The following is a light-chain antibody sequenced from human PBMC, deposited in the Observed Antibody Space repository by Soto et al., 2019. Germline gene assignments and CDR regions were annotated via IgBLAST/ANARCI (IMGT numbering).Light chain of an antibody. Sequence: EIVLTQSPGILSLSPGEGATFSCRASQSVRSNYLAWYQQKPGQTPRLLFYGASSRATGIPVRFSGSGAGTDFTLTISRLEPEDFAVYYCQQYANTPYTFGQGTKLEIK. J-gene: IGKJ2*01. CDR3: QQYANTPYT. V-gene: IGKV3-20*01. CDR1: QSVRSNY. CDR2: GAS.